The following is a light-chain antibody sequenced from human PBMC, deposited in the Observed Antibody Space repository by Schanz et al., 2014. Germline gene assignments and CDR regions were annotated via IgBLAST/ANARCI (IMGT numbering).Light chain of an antibody. Sequence: EIVLTQSPGTLSLSPGERATLSCRASQSVTNNFLAWYQQKPGQAPTLLIYGASSRATGIPDRFSGSGSGTDFTLTISSLEPEDFAVYYCQQRSIWPLTFGGGTKVEIK. V-gene: IGKV3D-20*02. J-gene: IGKJ4*01. CDR3: QQRSIWPLT. CDR1: QSVTNNF. CDR2: GAS.